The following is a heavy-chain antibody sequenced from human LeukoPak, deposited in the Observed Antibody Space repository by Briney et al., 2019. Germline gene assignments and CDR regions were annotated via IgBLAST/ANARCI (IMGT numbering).Heavy chain of an antibody. J-gene: IGHJ4*02. CDR2: IYPNSGGT. Sequence: ASVKVSCKASGYSFTAYYMHWVRQAPGQGLEWMGWIYPNSGGTNYARKFRGRVTMTRGTSIRTVYMELGRLRSDDTAMYYCARDWSVGIRDDYWGQGTLVTVSS. D-gene: IGHD3-3*01. CDR3: ARDWSVGIRDDY. CDR1: GYSFTAYY. V-gene: IGHV1-2*02.